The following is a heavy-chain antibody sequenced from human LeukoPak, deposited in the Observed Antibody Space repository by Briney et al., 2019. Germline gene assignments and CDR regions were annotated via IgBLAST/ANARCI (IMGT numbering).Heavy chain of an antibody. Sequence: GGSLRLSCAASGFTFSSYGMHWVRQAPGKGLEWVAVIWYDGSNKYYADSVKGRFTISRDNSKNTLYLQMNSLRAEDTAVYYCAKEIYDRDPPYDYWGQGTLVTVSS. V-gene: IGHV3-33*06. CDR2: IWYDGSNK. D-gene: IGHD3-22*01. CDR1: GFTFSSYG. CDR3: AKEIYDRDPPYDY. J-gene: IGHJ4*02.